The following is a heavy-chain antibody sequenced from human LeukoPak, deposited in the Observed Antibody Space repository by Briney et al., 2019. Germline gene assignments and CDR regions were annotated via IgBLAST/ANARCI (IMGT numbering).Heavy chain of an antibody. CDR3: AKDHPFGFLEWARAVDAFDI. J-gene: IGHJ3*02. CDR1: GFTFSSYG. Sequence: PGGSLRLSCAASGFTFSSYGMHWVRQAPGKGLEWVAVISYDGSNKYYADSVKGRFTISRDNSKNTLYLQMNSLRAEDTAVYYCAKDHPFGFLEWARAVDAFDIWGQGTMVTVSS. V-gene: IGHV3-30*18. CDR2: ISYDGSNK. D-gene: IGHD3-3*01.